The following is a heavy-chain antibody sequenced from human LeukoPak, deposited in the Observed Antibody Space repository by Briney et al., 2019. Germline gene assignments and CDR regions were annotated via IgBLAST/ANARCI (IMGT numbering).Heavy chain of an antibody. J-gene: IGHJ4*02. V-gene: IGHV3-74*01. CDR2: INSDGSST. CDR3: ARSAYLHSTGYYFDS. CDR1: GFTFSSYW. D-gene: IGHD3-22*01. Sequence: GGSLRLSCAASGFTFSSYWMHWVRQAPGKGLVWVSRINSDGSSTSYADSVKGRFTISRDNAKNTLYLQMNSLRAEDTAVYYCARSAYLHSTGYYFDSWGQGTLVTVSS.